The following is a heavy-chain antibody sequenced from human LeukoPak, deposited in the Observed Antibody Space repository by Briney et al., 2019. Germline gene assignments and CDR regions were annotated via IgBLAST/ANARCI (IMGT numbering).Heavy chain of an antibody. J-gene: IGHJ1*01. Sequence: GGSLRLSCSASGFSLRFYDMNWGRQAPGKGLEWVSAISGRSSHIYYGESVKGRFTISRNNAKNSLYLQMDSLGVEDTAVYYCGRAVPPLRTSSAGDLWGQGTLVIVSS. CDR2: ISGRSSHI. V-gene: IGHV3-21*01. D-gene: IGHD3-16*01. CDR3: GRAVPPLRTSSAGDL. CDR1: GFSLRFYD.